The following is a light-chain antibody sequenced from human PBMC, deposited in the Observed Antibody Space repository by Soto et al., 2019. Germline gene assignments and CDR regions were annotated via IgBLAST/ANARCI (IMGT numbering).Light chain of an antibody. CDR2: DDN. CDR1: SSNIGGNS. V-gene: IGLV1-51*01. CDR3: GSWDSSLSAYV. Sequence: QSVLTQPPSVSAAPGQKVTISCSGSSSNIGGNSVSWYQQLPGTAPKLLIYDDNKRPSGIPDRFSGSKSGTSATLGITGFQTGDEADYECGSWDSSLSAYVFGTGTKVTVL. J-gene: IGLJ1*01.